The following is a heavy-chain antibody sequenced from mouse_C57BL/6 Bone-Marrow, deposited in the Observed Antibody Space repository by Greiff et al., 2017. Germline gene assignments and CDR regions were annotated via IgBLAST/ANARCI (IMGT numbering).Heavy chain of an antibody. D-gene: IGHD2-14*01. Sequence: VKLVESGAELARPGASVKLSCKASGYTFTSYGISWVKQRTGQGLEWIGEIYPRSGNTYYNEKFKGKATLTEDKSSSTAYMELRSLTSEDSAVYFCARTFPTIGIFDYWGQGTTLTVSS. J-gene: IGHJ2*01. CDR2: IYPRSGNT. CDR3: ARTFPTIGIFDY. V-gene: IGHV1-81*01. CDR1: GYTFTSYG.